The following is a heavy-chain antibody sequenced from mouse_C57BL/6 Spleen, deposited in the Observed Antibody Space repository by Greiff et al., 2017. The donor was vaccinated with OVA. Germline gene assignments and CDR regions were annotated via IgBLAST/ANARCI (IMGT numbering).Heavy chain of an antibody. J-gene: IGHJ2*01. CDR3: DRYGEDYFDY. V-gene: IGHV14-3*01. CDR1: GFTIKNTY. Sequence: VQLQQSVAELVRPGASVKLSCTASGFTIKNTYMHWVKQRPEQGLEWIGRIDPANGNTKYAPKFQGKATIATDTSSNTAYLQLSSLTSEDTAIYYCDRYGEDYFDYWGQGTTLTVSS. D-gene: IGHD2-13*01. CDR2: IDPANGNT.